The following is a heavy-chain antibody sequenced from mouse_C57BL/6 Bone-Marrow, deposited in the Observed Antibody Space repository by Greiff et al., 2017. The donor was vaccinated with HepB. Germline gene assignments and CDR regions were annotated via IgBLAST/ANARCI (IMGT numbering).Heavy chain of an antibody. D-gene: IGHD2-1*01. CDR3: AREGNYDTMDY. V-gene: IGHV1-69*01. J-gene: IGHJ4*01. Sequence: VQLQQPGAELVMPGASVKLSCKASGFNFTSYCMHWVKQRPGQGLEWIGEIDPSDSYTNYNQKFKGKSTLTVDKSSSTAYMQLSSLTSEDSAVYYCAREGNYDTMDYWGQGTSVTVSS. CDR2: IDPSDSYT. CDR1: GFNFTSYC.